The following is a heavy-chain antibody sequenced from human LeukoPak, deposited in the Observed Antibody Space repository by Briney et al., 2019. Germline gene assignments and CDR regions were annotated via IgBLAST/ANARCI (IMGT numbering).Heavy chain of an antibody. V-gene: IGHV3-33*01. CDR2: IWYDGSNK. J-gene: IGHJ5*02. CDR3: ARELNHYYGSGGTPTVWFDP. D-gene: IGHD3-10*01. CDR1: GFTFSSYG. Sequence: GGSLRLSCAASGFTFSSYGMNWVRQASGKGLEWVAVIWYDGSNKYYADSVKGRFTISRDNSKNTLYLQMNSLRAEDTAVYYCARELNHYYGSGGTPTVWFDPWGQGTLVTVSS.